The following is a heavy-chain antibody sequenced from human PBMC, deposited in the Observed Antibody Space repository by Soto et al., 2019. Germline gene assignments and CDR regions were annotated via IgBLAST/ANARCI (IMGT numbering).Heavy chain of an antibody. CDR3: ARDVRSGYSGAFFDY. J-gene: IGHJ4*02. CDR2: ISAYNGNT. D-gene: IGHD5-18*01. Sequence: ASVNVSCKASGYTFTSYGISWGRQAPGQGLEWMGWISAYNGNTNYAQKLQGRVTMTTDTSTSTAYMELRSLRSDDTAVYYCARDVRSGYSGAFFDYWGQGTLVTVSS. V-gene: IGHV1-18*01. CDR1: GYTFTSYG.